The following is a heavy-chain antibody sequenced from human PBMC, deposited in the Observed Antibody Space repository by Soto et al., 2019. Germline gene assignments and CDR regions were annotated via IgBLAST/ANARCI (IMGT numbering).Heavy chain of an antibody. CDR2: IIPIPGTA. D-gene: IGHD2-2*01. V-gene: IGHV1-69*01. CDR3: ARAQGSSTSLEIYYYYYYGMDV. CDR1: GGTFGSYA. J-gene: IGHJ6*02. Sequence: QVQLVQSGAEVKKPGSSVKVSCKASGGTFGSYAISWVRQAPGQGLAWVGGIIPIPGTANYAQKFQGRVTIAADESTSTAYMELSSLRSEDTAVYYCARAQGSSTSLEIYYYYYYGMDVWGQGTTVTVSS.